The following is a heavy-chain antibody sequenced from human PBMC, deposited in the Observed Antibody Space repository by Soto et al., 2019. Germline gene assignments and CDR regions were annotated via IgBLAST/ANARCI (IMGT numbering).Heavy chain of an antibody. V-gene: IGHV3-23*01. CDR1: GFTFSTYA. D-gene: IGHD2-2*01. J-gene: IGHJ6*02. CDR3: ATRRDASYYYYGMDV. Sequence: AGSLKISSAASGFTFSTYAMTWVRQAPGKGLEWVSAISGSGDNTYYADSVKGRFTISRDNSKNTLFLQMNSLRAEDTAVYYCATRRDASYYYYGMDVWGQGTTVTVSS. CDR2: ISGSGDNT.